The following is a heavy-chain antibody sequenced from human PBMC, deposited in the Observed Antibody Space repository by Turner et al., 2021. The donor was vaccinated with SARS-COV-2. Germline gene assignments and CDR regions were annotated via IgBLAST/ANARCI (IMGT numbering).Heavy chain of an antibody. CDR3: ASTVWLRGAFDI. J-gene: IGHJ3*02. D-gene: IGHD5-18*01. CDR1: GGSISSSSYY. CDR2: IYYSGST. Sequence: QVQLHQWGAGLLKPSETLSLTCTVSGGSISSSSYYWGWIRQPPGKGLEWIGSIYYSGSTYYNPSLKSRVTTSVDTSKNQFSLKMSSVTAADTAVYYCASTVWLRGAFDIWGQGTMVTVSS. V-gene: IGHV4-39*01.